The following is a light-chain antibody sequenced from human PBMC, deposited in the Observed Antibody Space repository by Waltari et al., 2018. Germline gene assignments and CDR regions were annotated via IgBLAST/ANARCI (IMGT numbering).Light chain of an antibody. CDR3: HSFDSKLGGAV. Sequence: QSVLTQPPSVSGAPGQRVTISCTGSISNIGANYDVQWYQQVPGTAPKLLIFGNKYRPSGVPDRFSGSQSGTSASRAISGLQAEDEAHYFCHSFDSKLGGAVFGSGTEVTV. CDR1: ISNIGANYD. J-gene: IGLJ1*01. V-gene: IGLV1-40*01. CDR2: GNK.